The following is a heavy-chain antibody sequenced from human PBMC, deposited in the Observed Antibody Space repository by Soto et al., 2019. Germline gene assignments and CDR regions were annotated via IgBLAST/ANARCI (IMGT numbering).Heavy chain of an antibody. CDR1: GGTFNTYT. V-gene: IGHV1-69*13. CDR2: IIPIFGTT. J-gene: IGHJ1*01. D-gene: IGHD1-26*01. CDR3: ARIPRYSFPTSDPLDN. Sequence: ASVKVSCKASGGTFNTYTFSWVRQAPGQGLEWMGSIIPIFGTTHYAQSFQGRLSITADQSSTTTYMELRSLTSHDTALFYCARIPRYSFPTSDPLDNWGQGTLVTVSS.